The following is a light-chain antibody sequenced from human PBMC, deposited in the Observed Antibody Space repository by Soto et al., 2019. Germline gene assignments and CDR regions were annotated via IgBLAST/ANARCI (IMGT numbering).Light chain of an antibody. J-gene: IGLJ3*02. CDR2: EVN. V-gene: IGLV2-8*01. CDR1: STNVGGNYV. CDR3: RSYACSQNSWV. Sequence: QSALTQPPSASGSPGQSVTISCTGSSTNVGGNYVVSWYQQHPGKAPKLLIYEVNKRPSGVPDRFSGSKSGNTASLAVAGLQAEDEADYYCRSYACSQNSWVFGGGTKLTVL.